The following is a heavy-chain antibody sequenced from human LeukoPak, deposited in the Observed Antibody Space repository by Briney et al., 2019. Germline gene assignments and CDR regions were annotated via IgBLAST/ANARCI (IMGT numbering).Heavy chain of an antibody. V-gene: IGHV4-38-2*02. CDR3: ARVSGRFTWYFDL. CDR1: GYSISSGYY. Sequence: PSETLSLTCTVCGYSISSGYYWGWIRQPPGNGLEWFEIIYRSGSTLYNLSLKSRVTISIDTTENQFSLKLSSVTAADTAVYYCARVSGRFTWYFDLWGRGTLVTVSS. CDR2: IYRSGST. J-gene: IGHJ2*01.